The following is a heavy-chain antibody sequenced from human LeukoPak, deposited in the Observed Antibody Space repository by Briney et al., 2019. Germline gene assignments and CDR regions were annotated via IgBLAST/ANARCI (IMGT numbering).Heavy chain of an antibody. J-gene: IGHJ4*02. D-gene: IGHD2-21*01. Sequence: PPGGSLRLSCAASGFTFSSYAMSWVRQAPGKGLEWVSGISGSGGSTYYADSVKGRFTISGDNSKNTLYLQMNSLRAEDTAVYYCAKDRTFPAPFDHWGQGTLVTVSS. CDR1: GFTFSSYA. CDR3: AKDRTFPAPFDH. V-gene: IGHV3-23*01. CDR2: ISGSGGST.